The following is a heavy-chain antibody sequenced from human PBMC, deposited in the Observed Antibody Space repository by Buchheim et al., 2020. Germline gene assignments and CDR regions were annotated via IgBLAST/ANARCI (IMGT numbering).Heavy chain of an antibody. D-gene: IGHD6-19*01. CDR2: ISSSSSTI. Sequence: EVQLVESGGGLVQPGGSLRLSCAASGFTFSSYSMNWVRQAPGKGLEWVSYISSSSSTIYYADSVKGRFTISRDNAKNSLYLQMNSLRDEDTAVYYCARVHMGIAVAGKYYYYYYGMDVWGQGTT. J-gene: IGHJ6*02. CDR3: ARVHMGIAVAGKYYYYYYGMDV. CDR1: GFTFSSYS. V-gene: IGHV3-48*02.